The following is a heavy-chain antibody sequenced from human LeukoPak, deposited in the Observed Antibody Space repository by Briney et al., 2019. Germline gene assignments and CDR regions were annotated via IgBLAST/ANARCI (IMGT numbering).Heavy chain of an antibody. D-gene: IGHD4-17*01. CDR1: GFTFSSYG. V-gene: IGHV3-30*18. Sequence: PGRSLRLSCAASGFTFSSYGMHWVRQAPGKGLEWVAVISYDGSNKYYADSVKGRFTISRDNSKNTLYLQMNSLRAEDTAVYYCAKDHSFDYGDPHYYYGMDVWGKGTTVTVSS. CDR3: AKDHSFDYGDPHYYYGMDV. J-gene: IGHJ6*04. CDR2: ISYDGSNK.